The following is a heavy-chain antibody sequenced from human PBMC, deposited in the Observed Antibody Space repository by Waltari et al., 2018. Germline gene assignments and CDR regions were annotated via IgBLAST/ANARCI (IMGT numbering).Heavy chain of an antibody. D-gene: IGHD5-18*01. J-gene: IGHJ3*01. V-gene: IGHV1-18*01. CDR1: GYSFTNSG. Sequence: QVQLAQSGFEVKKPGASVKVSCKASGYSFTNSGFSWVRQAPGQGLEWMAWNNTKGDYTVDAQRFHGRLTLTTDTSTTTAYMDLRSLRSDDTAVYYCARDRGYRPDTFDLWGQGTMVTVSS. CDR2: NNTKGDYT. CDR3: ARDRGYRPDTFDL.